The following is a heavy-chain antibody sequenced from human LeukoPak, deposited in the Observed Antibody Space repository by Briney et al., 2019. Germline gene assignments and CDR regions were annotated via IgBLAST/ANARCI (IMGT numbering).Heavy chain of an antibody. CDR1: GGTFSSYA. CDR3: ATCDIAARPYFDY. Sequence: SVKVSCKASGGTFSSYAISWVRQAPGQGLEWMGRIIPIFGTANYAQKFQGRVTITTDESTSTAYMELSSLRSEDTAVYYCATCDIAARPYFDYWGQGTLVTVSS. CDR2: IIPIFGTA. V-gene: IGHV1-69*05. D-gene: IGHD6-6*01. J-gene: IGHJ4*02.